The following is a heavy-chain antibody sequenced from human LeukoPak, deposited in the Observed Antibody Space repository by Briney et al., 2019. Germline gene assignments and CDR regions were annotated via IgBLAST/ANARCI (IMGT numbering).Heavy chain of an antibody. V-gene: IGHV4-39*02. Sequence: SETLSLTCTVSGGSLSSSSYYWGWVRQPPGKGLEWIGSIYYSGSTYYNPPLKSRVTISVDTSKNQFSLKLSSVTAADTAVYYCAREGYSSGWYLDYWGQGTLVTVSS. CDR3: AREGYSSGWYLDY. D-gene: IGHD6-19*01. J-gene: IGHJ4*02. CDR2: IYYSGST. CDR1: GGSLSSSSYY.